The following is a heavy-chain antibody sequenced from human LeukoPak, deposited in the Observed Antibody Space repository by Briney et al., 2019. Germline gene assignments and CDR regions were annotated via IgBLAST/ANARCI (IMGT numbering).Heavy chain of an antibody. CDR1: GFTFSSYA. Sequence: PGGSLRLSCAASGFTFSSYAMSWVRQAPGKGLEWVSAISGNGGSTYYADSVKGRFTISRDNSKNTLYLKMNSLRAEDTAVYYCARVPNRYSSSSRWENRDNWFDPWGQGTLVTVSS. CDR2: ISGNGGST. D-gene: IGHD6-13*01. J-gene: IGHJ5*02. V-gene: IGHV3-23*01. CDR3: ARVPNRYSSSSRWENRDNWFDP.